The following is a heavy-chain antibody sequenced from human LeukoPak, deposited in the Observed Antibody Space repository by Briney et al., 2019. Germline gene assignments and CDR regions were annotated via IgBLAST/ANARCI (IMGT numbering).Heavy chain of an antibody. D-gene: IGHD3-22*01. CDR3: ATGGGGYYDSSGYYSSVWSFQH. CDR2: FDPEDGET. V-gene: IGHV1-24*01. CDR1: GYTLTELS. J-gene: IGHJ1*01. Sequence: ASVKVSCKVSGYTLTELSMHWVRQAPGKGLEWMGGFDPEDGETIYAQKFQGRVTMTEDTSTDTAYMELSSLRSEDTAVYYCATGGGGYYDSSGYYSSVWSFQHWGQGTPVTVSS.